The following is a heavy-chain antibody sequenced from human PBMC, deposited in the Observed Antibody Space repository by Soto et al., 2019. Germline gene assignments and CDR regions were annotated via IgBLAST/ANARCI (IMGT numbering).Heavy chain of an antibody. V-gene: IGHV1-18*04. CDR1: GYTFTSYG. J-gene: IGHJ3*02. CDR3: ARDGTYYYDSSHKAHDAFDI. D-gene: IGHD3-22*01. Sequence: GASVKVSCKASGYTFTSYGISWVRQAPGQGLEWMGWISAYNGNTNYAQKLQGRVTMTTDTSTITAYMELRSLRSDDTAVYYCARDGTYYYDSSHKAHDAFDIWGQGTMVTVSS. CDR2: ISAYNGNT.